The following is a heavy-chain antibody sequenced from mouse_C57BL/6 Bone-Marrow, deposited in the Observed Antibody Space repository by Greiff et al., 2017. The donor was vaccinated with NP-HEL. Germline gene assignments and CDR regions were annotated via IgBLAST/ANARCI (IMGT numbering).Heavy chain of an antibody. CDR2: IWSGGST. CDR1: GFSLTSYG. D-gene: IGHD1-1*01. Sequence: VKLMESGPGLVQPSQSLSITCTVSGFSLTSYGVHWVRQSPGKGLEWLGVIWSGGSTDYNAAFISRLSISKDNSKSQVFFKMNSLQADDTAIYYCARNGLELRSYFDYWGQGTTLTVSS. J-gene: IGHJ2*01. V-gene: IGHV2-2*01. CDR3: ARNGLELRSYFDY.